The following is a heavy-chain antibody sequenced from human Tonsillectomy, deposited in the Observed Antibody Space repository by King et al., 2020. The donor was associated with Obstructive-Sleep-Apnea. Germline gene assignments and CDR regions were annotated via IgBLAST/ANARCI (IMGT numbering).Heavy chain of an antibody. Sequence: VQLQESGPGLVKPSETLSLTCTVSGNSISSAYYWGWIRQPPSKGLEWIGSIFHSGSTYYNPSLKSRVSISLDTSRNQFSLKVTSVTAADTAIYFWARGYTVTETLYNWFDPWGQGTLVTVSS. V-gene: IGHV4-38-2*02. D-gene: IGHD4-17*01. CDR2: IFHSGST. J-gene: IGHJ5*02. CDR3: ARGYTVTETLYNWFDP. CDR1: GNSISSAYY.